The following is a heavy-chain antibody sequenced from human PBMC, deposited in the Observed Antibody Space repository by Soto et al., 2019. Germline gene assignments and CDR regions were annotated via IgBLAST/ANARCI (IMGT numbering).Heavy chain of an antibody. Sequence: GASVKVSCKASGGTFSSYAISWVRQAPGQGLEWMGGIIPIFGTANYAQKFQGRVTITADESTSTAYMELSSLRSEDTAVYYCARGARAYYASSGYPDAFDIWGQVTMVTVSS. CDR2: IIPIFGTA. D-gene: IGHD3-22*01. V-gene: IGHV1-69*13. J-gene: IGHJ3*02. CDR1: GGTFSSYA. CDR3: ARGARAYYASSGYPDAFDI.